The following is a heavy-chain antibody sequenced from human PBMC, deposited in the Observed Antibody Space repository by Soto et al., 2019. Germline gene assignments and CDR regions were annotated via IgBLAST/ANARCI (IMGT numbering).Heavy chain of an antibody. CDR1: GGSFSGYC. CDR2: INHSGST. CDR3: ARGDRSNWFDH. V-gene: IGHV4-34*01. J-gene: IGHJ5*02. Sequence: XETRALTCAVGGGSFSGYCWSWIRQPPGKGLEWIGEINHSGSTNYNPSLKSRVTISVDTSKNQFSLKLSSVTAADTAVYYCARGDRSNWFDHWGQGTLVTVSS.